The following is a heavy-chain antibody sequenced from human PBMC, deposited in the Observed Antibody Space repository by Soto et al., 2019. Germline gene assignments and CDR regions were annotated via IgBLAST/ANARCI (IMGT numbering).Heavy chain of an antibody. CDR1: GGSISSGGYS. CDR2: IYHSGST. J-gene: IGHJ4*02. V-gene: IGHV4-30-2*01. CDR3: ARGMTTVTTFDY. Sequence: QLQLQESGSGLVKPSQTLSLTCAVSGGSISSGGYSCSWIRQPPGKGLEWIGYIYHSGSTYYNPSLKSLVTISVDRAKNQFSMKLSSVTAADTAVYYCARGMTTVTTFDYWGQGTLVTVSS. D-gene: IGHD4-4*01.